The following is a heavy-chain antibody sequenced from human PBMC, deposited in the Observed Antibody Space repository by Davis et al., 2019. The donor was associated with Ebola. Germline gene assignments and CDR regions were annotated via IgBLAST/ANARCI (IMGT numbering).Heavy chain of an antibody. J-gene: IGHJ5*02. CDR1: GYTFTSYY. CDR3: ARDKASVTTDWFDP. V-gene: IGHV1-46*01. CDR2: INPSGGST. Sequence: ASVKVSCKASGYTFTSYYMHWVRQAPGQGLEWMGIINPSGGSTSYAQKLQGRVTMTTDTSTSTAYMELRSLRSDDTAVYYCARDKASVTTDWFDPWGQGTLVTVSS. D-gene: IGHD4-17*01.